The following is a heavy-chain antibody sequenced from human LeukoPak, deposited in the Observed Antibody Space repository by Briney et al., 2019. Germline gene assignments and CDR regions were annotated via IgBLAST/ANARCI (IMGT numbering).Heavy chain of an antibody. CDR2: ISGSGTI. V-gene: IGHV4-4*07. J-gene: IGHJ3*02. Sequence: SETLSLTCTVSGGSIHSYWSWIRQPAGKGLEWIGRISGSGTITYNPALQSRLTISIDTSKNQFSLKLMSVTAADTAVYYCARASLLRYFDWLSFGPEFDAFDIWGQGTMVTVSS. CDR1: GGSIHSY. CDR3: ARASLLRYFDWLSFGPEFDAFDI. D-gene: IGHD3-9*01.